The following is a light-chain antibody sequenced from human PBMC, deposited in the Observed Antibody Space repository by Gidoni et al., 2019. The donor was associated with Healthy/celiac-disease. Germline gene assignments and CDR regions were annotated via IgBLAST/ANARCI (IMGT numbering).Light chain of an antibody. CDR2: DAS. V-gene: IGKV3-11*01. CDR3: QQRSNWPPSIT. Sequence: DIVLTQSPATLSLSPGERATRSCRASQSVSSYLAWYQQKPGQAPRLLIYDASNRATGIPARFSGSGSGTDFTLTISSLEPEDFAVYYCQQRSNWPPSITFGQGTRLEI. J-gene: IGKJ5*01. CDR1: QSVSSY.